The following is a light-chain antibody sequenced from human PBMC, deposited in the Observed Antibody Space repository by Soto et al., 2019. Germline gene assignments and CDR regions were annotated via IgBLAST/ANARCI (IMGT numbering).Light chain of an antibody. Sequence: DIQMTHSSSSLSSSVRDRVTNPCRASQGIGNYLAWYQHKLGKVPKLLIYGASTLQSRVPSRFSGGGSGTEFTLTISGLQIEDLATYYCQVYNNGPPGFGQGTRLEI. CDR3: QVYNNGPPG. J-gene: IGKJ5*01. V-gene: IGKV1-27*01. CDR1: QGIGNY. CDR2: GAS.